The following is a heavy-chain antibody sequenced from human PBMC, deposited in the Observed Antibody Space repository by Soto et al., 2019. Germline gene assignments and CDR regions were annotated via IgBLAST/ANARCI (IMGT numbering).Heavy chain of an antibody. CDR1: GDSISSYS. Sequence: SETLSLTCTVSGDSISSYSWSWIRQPPGKGLEWIGNIYYNGSTNYNPSLKSRVTISVDTSKNQFSLKLSSVTAADTAVYYCARAWGRVFDYWGQGTLVTVSS. J-gene: IGHJ4*02. V-gene: IGHV4-59*01. CDR2: IYYNGST. D-gene: IGHD2-15*01. CDR3: ARAWGRVFDY.